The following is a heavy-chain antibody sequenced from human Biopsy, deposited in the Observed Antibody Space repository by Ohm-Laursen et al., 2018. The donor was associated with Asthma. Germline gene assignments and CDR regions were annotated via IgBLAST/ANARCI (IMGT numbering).Heavy chain of an antibody. V-gene: IGHV4-31*03. CDR2: INYSGST. D-gene: IGHD7-27*01. Sequence: TLSLTCTVSGGSLSSGPYYWSWVRQHPGKGLEWIGYINYSGSTFYSPSLESRVTVSVDTSKNQFSLKLSSVTAEDTAVYYCARSSHINWGGYFDYWGQGTLVTVSS. CDR3: ARSSHINWGGYFDY. J-gene: IGHJ4*02. CDR1: GGSLSSGPYY.